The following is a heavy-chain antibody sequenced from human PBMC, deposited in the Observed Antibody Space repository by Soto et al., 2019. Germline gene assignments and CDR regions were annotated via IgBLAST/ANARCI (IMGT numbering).Heavy chain of an antibody. CDR3: ARDRDYYDSSGYFDY. CDR1: GFTFSSYA. J-gene: IGHJ4*02. D-gene: IGHD3-22*01. CDR2: ISYDGSNK. Sequence: QVQLVESGGGVVQPGRSLRLSCAASGFTFSSYAMHWVRQAPGKGLEWVAVISYDGSNKYYADSVKGRFTISRDNSKNTLYLQMNSLRAEDTAVYYCARDRDYYDSSGYFDYCGQGTLVTVSS. V-gene: IGHV3-30-3*01.